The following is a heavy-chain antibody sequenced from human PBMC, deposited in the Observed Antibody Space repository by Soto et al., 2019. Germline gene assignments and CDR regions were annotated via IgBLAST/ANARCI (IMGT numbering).Heavy chain of an antibody. Sequence: EVQLVESGGGLVQPGGSLRLSCAASGFTFSSYSMNWVRQAPGKGLEWVSYISSSSSTIYYADSVKGRFTISRDNAKNSLYLQMNSLRAEDTAVYYCASWPRYSYGEDSYYYYMDVWGKGTTVTVSS. CDR2: ISSSSSTI. J-gene: IGHJ6*03. CDR3: ASWPRYSYGEDSYYYYMDV. D-gene: IGHD5-18*01. CDR1: GFTFSSYS. V-gene: IGHV3-48*01.